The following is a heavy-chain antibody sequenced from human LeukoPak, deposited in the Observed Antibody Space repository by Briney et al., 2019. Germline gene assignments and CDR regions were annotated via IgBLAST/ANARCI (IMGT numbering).Heavy chain of an antibody. CDR1: GYTFTTYY. V-gene: IGHV1-46*01. Sequence: ASVKVSCKASGYTFTTYYMHWVRQAPGQGLEWMGIINPVGGSTTYAQKFQGRVTMTRDTSTSTVYMELSSLRSEDTAVYYCARVSNFLSGYWDYWGQGTLVTVSS. D-gene: IGHD3-3*01. CDR3: ARVSNFLSGYWDY. J-gene: IGHJ4*02. CDR2: INPVGGST.